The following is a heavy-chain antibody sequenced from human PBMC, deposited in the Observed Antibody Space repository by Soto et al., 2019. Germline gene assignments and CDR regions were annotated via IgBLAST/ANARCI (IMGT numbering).Heavy chain of an antibody. CDR2: IYYRGTT. D-gene: IGHD3-22*01. V-gene: IGHV4-59*08. Sequence: QVQLQESGPGLVKASETLSLTCTVSGGSIDNYYWSWIRQPPGKGLQWIGYIYYRGTTTYSPSLKSRVTISVDRSKNQFSLNLLSVTAADTAVYYCARLGGYYQSLDTWGQGTLVTVSS. J-gene: IGHJ5*02. CDR3: ARLGGYYQSLDT. CDR1: GGSIDNYY.